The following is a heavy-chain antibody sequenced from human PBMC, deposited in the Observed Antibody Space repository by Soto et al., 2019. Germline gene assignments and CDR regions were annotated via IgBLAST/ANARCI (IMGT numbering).Heavy chain of an antibody. J-gene: IGHJ6*02. Sequence: VGSLRLSCAASGFTFSSYAMSWVRQAPGKGLEWVSAISGSGGSTYYADSVKGRFTISRDNSKNTLYLQMNSLRAEDTAVYYCAKDLRSIAASLYYYYYGMDVWGQGTTVTVSS. V-gene: IGHV3-23*01. CDR1: GFTFSSYA. D-gene: IGHD6-6*01. CDR3: AKDLRSIAASLYYYYYGMDV. CDR2: ISGSGGST.